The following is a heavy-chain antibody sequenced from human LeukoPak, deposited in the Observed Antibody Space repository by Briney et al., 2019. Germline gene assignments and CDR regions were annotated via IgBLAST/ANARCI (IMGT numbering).Heavy chain of an antibody. J-gene: IGHJ3*02. D-gene: IGHD6-19*01. CDR2: IKQDGSQK. V-gene: IGHV3-7*01. CDR3: ARVVAVAGRAFDI. Sequence: GGSLRLSCAASGFTFSSYWMSWVRQAPGKGLEWVANIKQDGSQKYYVDSVKGRFSISRDNAKNSLYLQMNSLRAEDTAVYYCARVVAVAGRAFDIWGQGTMVTVSS. CDR1: GFTFSSYW.